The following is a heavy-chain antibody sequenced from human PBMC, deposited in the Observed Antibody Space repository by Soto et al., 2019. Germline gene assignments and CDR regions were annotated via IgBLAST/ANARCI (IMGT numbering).Heavy chain of an antibody. V-gene: IGHV1-18*04. D-gene: IGHD6-19*01. CDR2: IRAYTGYT. CDR3: ARASDGYRSGWYVGYFDY. CDR1: GYTFTSYG. J-gene: IGHJ4*02. Sequence: QVQLVQSGGEVRKPGASVKVSCKASGYTFTSYGVSWVRQAPGQGLEWMGWIRAYTGYTNYAQKFQGRVTITTDTSTSTAYMELRSLISDDTDVYYCARASDGYRSGWYVGYFDYWGQGTLVTVSS.